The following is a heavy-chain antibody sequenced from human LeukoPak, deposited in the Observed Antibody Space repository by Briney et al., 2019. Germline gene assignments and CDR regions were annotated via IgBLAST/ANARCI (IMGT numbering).Heavy chain of an antibody. D-gene: IGHD6-25*01. CDR1: GGSISSYY. V-gene: IGHV4-59*08. CDR3: VRFRTGSGYFQH. J-gene: IGHJ1*01. Sequence: PSETLSLTCTVSGGSISSYYWSWIRQPPGKGLEWIGYIYYSGSTNYNPSLKSRVTISVDTSKNQFSLKLSSVTAADTAVYYCVRFRTGSGYFQHWGQGTLVTVSS. CDR2: IYYSGST.